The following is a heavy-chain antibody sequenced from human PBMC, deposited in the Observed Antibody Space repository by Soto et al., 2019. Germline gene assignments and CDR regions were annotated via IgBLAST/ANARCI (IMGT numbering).Heavy chain of an antibody. CDR1: GFTVSTNY. J-gene: IGHJ3*01. CDR3: AGESPGFYGMSFDL. V-gene: IGHV3-53*01. Sequence: EVQLVESGGGLIQPGGSLRLSCTASGFTVSTNYMAWVRRAAGKGLEWVSVIFASGKTYYADAVKGRFTVSRDNSQNTLFLQMSSLTVEDTADYYCAGESPGFYGMSFDLWGQGTVVTVSS. CDR2: IFASGKT. D-gene: IGHD3-22*01.